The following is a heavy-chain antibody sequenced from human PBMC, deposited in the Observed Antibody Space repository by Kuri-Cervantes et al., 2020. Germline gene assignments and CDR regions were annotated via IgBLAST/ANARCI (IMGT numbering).Heavy chain of an antibody. Sequence: ASVNVSCKASGYTSTGYYMHWVRQAPGQGLEWMGWINPNSGGTNYAQKFQGRVTTTRDTSISTAYMGLSRLRSDDTAVYYCARGPPQELWFGEGYYFDYWGQGTLVTVSS. D-gene: IGHD3-10*01. J-gene: IGHJ4*02. CDR1: GYTSTGYY. CDR3: ARGPPQELWFGEGYYFDY. CDR2: INPNSGGT. V-gene: IGHV1-2*02.